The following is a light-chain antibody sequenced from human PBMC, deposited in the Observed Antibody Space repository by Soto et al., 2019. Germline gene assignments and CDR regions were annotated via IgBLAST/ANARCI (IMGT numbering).Light chain of an antibody. CDR2: GVS. V-gene: IGKV3D-7*01. J-gene: IGKJ1*01. Sequence: EIVMTQSPATLSLSPGERATLSCRASQSVRSTYLAWYQQKPGQAPRLLIFGVSNRAAGIPARFSGSGSGTDFTLTISSLQPEDFAVYYCQQDYNLPTFGQGTKVDIK. CDR1: QSVRSTY. CDR3: QQDYNLPT.